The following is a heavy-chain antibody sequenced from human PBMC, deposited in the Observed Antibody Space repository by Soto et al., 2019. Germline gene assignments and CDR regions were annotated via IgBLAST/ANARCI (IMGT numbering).Heavy chain of an antibody. V-gene: IGHV3-7*01. CDR1: GFTFSSYW. CDR2: IKQDGSEK. Sequence: EVQLVESGGGLVQPGGSLRLSCAASGFTFSSYWMSWVRQAPGKGLEWVANIKQDGSEKCYVDSVKGRFTISRDNAKNSLYLQMNSLRAEDTAVYYCARVMDGDYTKDDAFDIWGQGTMVTVSS. CDR3: ARVMDGDYTKDDAFDI. D-gene: IGHD4-17*01. J-gene: IGHJ3*02.